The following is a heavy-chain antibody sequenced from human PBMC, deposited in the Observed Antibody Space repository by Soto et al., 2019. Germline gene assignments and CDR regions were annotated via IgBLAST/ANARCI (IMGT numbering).Heavy chain of an antibody. CDR3: ARGRGDGYNQHWYFDL. Sequence: QVHLQQWGAGLLKPSETLSLTCAVYGGSFSGYYWSWIRQPPGKGLEWMGEINHSGSTNYNPSLKSRVSISVGTSNNQSSLKLSSVTAADTAVYYCARGRGDGYNQHWYFDLWGRGTLFTVSS. J-gene: IGHJ2*01. D-gene: IGHD3-10*01. CDR2: INHSGST. V-gene: IGHV4-34*01. CDR1: GGSFSGYY.